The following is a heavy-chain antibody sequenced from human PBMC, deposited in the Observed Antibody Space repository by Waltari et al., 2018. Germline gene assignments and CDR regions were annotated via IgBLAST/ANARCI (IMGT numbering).Heavy chain of an antibody. Sequence: VQLVESGGGLVQSGGSLRLSCEASGFTFCTYCMCWVRQVPGKGLVWISTITSDGSRTRYAAPVKGRFTISRDNAKNTLYLQTNSLRAEDTAVYYCASNRPGGYGMDVWGHGTTVTVS. CDR1: GFTFCTYC. V-gene: IGHV3-74*01. D-gene: IGHD2-15*01. J-gene: IGHJ6*02. CDR3: ASNRPGGYGMDV. CDR2: ITSDGSRT.